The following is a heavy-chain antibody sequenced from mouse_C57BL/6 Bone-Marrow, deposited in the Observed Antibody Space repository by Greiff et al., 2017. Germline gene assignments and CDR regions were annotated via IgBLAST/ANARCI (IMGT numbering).Heavy chain of an antibody. J-gene: IGHJ3*01. CDR1: GYTFTSYG. D-gene: IGHD3-2*02. CDR3: ARAEAAQATVAY. V-gene: IGHV1-81*01. CDR2: IYPRSGNT. Sequence: VQLKESGAELARPGASVKLSCKASGYTFTSYGISWVKQRPGQGLEWIGEIYPRSGNTYYNEKFKGKATLTADKSSSTAYMELRSLTSEDSAVYFCARAEAAQATVAYWGQGTLVTVSA.